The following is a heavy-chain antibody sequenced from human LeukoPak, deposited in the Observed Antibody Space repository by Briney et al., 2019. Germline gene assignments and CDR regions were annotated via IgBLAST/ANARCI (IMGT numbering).Heavy chain of an antibody. J-gene: IGHJ4*02. CDR1: GYTFTSYW. CDR3: AEGATPYYFDH. D-gene: IGHD4/OR15-4a*01. V-gene: IGHV5-51*01. CDR2: IQPGDSKT. Sequence: GESLKISCKGSGYTFTSYWIAWVRQMPGKGLECMGIIQPGDSKTRYSPSFQGHVTISADKSISTAYLQWSSLKASDTAMYYCAEGATPYYFDHWGQGTLVTVSA.